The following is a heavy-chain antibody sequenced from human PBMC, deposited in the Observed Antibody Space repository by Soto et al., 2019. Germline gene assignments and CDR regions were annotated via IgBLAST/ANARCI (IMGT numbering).Heavy chain of an antibody. Sequence: QVQLVQSGAEVKKPGASVKVSCKASGYTFTSYGISWVRQAPGQGLEWMGWISAYNGNTNYAQRLQGRVTMTTDTSTSTLYMELRSLRSDETAVYYCARDVRGHYSYYGMDVWGQGTTVTVSS. CDR2: ISAYNGNT. J-gene: IGHJ6*02. V-gene: IGHV1-18*01. D-gene: IGHD5-12*01. CDR1: GYTFTSYG. CDR3: ARDVRGHYSYYGMDV.